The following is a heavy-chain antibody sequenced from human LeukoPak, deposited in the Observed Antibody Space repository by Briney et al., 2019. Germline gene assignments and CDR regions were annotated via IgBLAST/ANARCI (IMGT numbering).Heavy chain of an antibody. CDR1: GFTVSSNY. J-gene: IGHJ4*02. CDR2: IYSDKT. CDR3: ARRAGAYLHPYDY. V-gene: IGHV3-53*01. Sequence: GGSLRLSCTVSGFTVSSNYMSWVRQAPGKGLEWVSFIYSDKTHYSDSVKGRFTISRDNSKNTLYLQMNSLRAEDTAVYYCARRAGAYLHPYDYWGQGTLVTVSS. D-gene: IGHD4/OR15-4a*01.